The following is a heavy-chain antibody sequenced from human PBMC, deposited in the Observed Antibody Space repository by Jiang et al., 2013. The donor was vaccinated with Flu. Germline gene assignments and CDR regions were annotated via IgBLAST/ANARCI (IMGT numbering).Heavy chain of an antibody. CDR2: IYYSGST. J-gene: IGHJ4*02. CDR1: GGSISSGGYY. V-gene: IGHV4-31*03. Sequence: SGLVKPSQTLSLTCTVSGGSISSGGYYWSWIRQHPGKGLEWIGYIYYSGSTYYNPSLKSRVTISVDTSKNQFSLKLSSVTAADTAVYYCARVEYDILTGYSEYYFDYWGQGTLVTVSS. CDR3: ARVEYDILTGYSEYYFDY. D-gene: IGHD3-9*01.